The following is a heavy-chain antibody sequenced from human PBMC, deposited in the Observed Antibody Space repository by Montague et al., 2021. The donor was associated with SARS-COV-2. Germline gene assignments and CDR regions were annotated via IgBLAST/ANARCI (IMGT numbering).Heavy chain of an antibody. CDR2: IYHSAVT. Sequence: SETLSLTCSVSGYSISSGYYWGWIRQPPGKGLEWIGKIYHSAVTYYSPSLKSRVTVSVNTSKNQFSLRLSPVIAADTAVYYCARWYYGSGSYPHWGQGTLVTISS. J-gene: IGHJ4*02. D-gene: IGHD3-10*01. CDR1: GYSISSGYY. CDR3: ARWYYGSGSYPH. V-gene: IGHV4-38-2*01.